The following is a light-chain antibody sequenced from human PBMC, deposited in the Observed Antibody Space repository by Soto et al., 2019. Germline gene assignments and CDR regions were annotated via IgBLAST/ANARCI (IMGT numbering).Light chain of an antibody. V-gene: IGKV3-20*01. CDR3: QPYGSSSWT. Sequence: EIVLTQSPGTLSLSPGKRATLSCRASQSISSSYLAWYQQRPGQAPRLLIYGASSRATGIPDRFSGSGSGTEFTLTISRLEPEDFAVYYCQPYGSSSWTFGQGNKV. CDR2: GAS. CDR1: QSISSSY. J-gene: IGKJ1*01.